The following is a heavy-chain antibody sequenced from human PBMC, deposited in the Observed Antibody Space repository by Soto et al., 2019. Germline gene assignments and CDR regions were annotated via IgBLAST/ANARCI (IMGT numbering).Heavy chain of an antibody. D-gene: IGHD6-13*01. J-gene: IGHJ4*02. V-gene: IGHV3-30-3*01. CDR1: GFTFSSYA. CDR3: ASHRYSSSWYASWDFDY. Sequence: GGSLRLSCAASGFTFSSYAMHWVRQAPGKGLEWVAVISYDGSNKYYADSVKGRFTISRDNSKNTLYLQMNSLRAEDTAVYYCASHRYSSSWYASWDFDYWGQGTLVTVSS. CDR2: ISYDGSNK.